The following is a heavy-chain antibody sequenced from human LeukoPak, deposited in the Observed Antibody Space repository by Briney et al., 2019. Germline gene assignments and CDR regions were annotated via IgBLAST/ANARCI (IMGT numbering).Heavy chain of an antibody. CDR3: AKGRDSSSRTGFDY. J-gene: IGHJ4*02. CDR1: GFTFTSYA. Sequence: GGSLRLSCAASGFTFTSYAMSWVRQAPGKGLEWVSAISGSGANTYYADSVKGRFTISRDNSKDTLYLEMNSLRAEDTAVYYCAKGRDSSSRTGFDYWGQGTLVPVSS. V-gene: IGHV3-23*01. CDR2: ISGSGANT. D-gene: IGHD6-13*01.